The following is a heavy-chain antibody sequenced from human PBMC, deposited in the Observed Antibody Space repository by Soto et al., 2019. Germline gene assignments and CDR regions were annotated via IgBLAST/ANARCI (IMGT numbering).Heavy chain of an antibody. Sequence: QITLKESGPTLVKPTQPLTLTCTFSGFSLSNCGVGVGWIRQPPGKALEWLALIYWDDDKRYSPSLKSRLTLSKDTSKNQVVLTMTNLDPVDTATYYCAPKAVPYYFCYIVFWGKGTTVTVSS. CDR1: GFSLSNCGVG. CDR3: APKAVPYYFCYIVF. D-gene: IGHD4-17*01. J-gene: IGHJ6*03. CDR2: IYWDDDK. V-gene: IGHV2-5*02.